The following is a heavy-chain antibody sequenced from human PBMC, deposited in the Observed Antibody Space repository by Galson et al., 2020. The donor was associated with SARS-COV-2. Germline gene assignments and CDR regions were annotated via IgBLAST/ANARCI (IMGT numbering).Heavy chain of an antibody. J-gene: IGHJ5*02. D-gene: IGHD3-9*01. CDR1: GYSFTDYF. V-gene: IGHV1-2*02. CDR2: INPTSGES. CDR3: SRNGAEILTGVNWCDP. Sequence: ASVKVSCKASGYSFTDYFIHWVRQAPGQGLEWMGWINPTSGESRSAQKFQGRVTLSWDTSITTAYMELSRLRSDDTAVYYCSRNGAEILTGVNWCDPCGQGTLVTDSS.